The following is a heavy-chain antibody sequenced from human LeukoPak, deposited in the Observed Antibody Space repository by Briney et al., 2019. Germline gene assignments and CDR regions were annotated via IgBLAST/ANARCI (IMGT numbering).Heavy chain of an antibody. CDR1: GYTFTGYY. V-gene: IGHV1-2*02. D-gene: IGHD2-15*01. CDR2: INPNSGGT. Sequence: EASVKVSCKASGYTFTGYYMHWVRQAPGQGLEWMGWINPNSGGTNYAQKFQGRATMTRDMSTSTVYMELSSLRSEDTAVYYCASYSGYCSGGSCATMGYYYYMDVWGKGTTVTVSS. CDR3: ASYSGYCSGGSCATMGYYYYMDV. J-gene: IGHJ6*03.